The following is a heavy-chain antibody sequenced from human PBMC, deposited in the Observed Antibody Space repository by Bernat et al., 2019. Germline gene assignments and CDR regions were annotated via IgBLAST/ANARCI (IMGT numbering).Heavy chain of an antibody. J-gene: IGHJ6*02. V-gene: IGHV3-9*01. CDR1: GFTFDDYA. D-gene: IGHD6-13*01. CDR3: AKEAAAGTDHYYYYGMDV. CDR2: ISWNSGSI. Sequence: EVQLVESGGGLVQPGRSLRLSCAAPGFTFDDYAMHWVRQAPGKGLEWVSGISWNSGSIGYADSVKGRFTISRDNAKNSLYLQMNSLRAEDTALYYCAKEAAAGTDHYYYYGMDVWGQGTTVTVSS.